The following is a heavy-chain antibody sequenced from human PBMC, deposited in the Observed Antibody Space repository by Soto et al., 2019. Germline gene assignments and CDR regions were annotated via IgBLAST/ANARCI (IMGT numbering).Heavy chain of an antibody. D-gene: IGHD6-19*01. Sequence: QVQLQESGPGLVKPSGTLSLTCAVSGDSVSSPYYWCWVRQPPGKGLEWIGEVFHTGTTSYNPSLRSRLTTFMDKSINQSSLPPRSVTAADTAVYYCARSAGWYAVHSWGPGTLVIVSS. CDR3: ARSAGWYAVHS. J-gene: IGHJ4*02. CDR2: VFHTGTT. CDR1: GDSVSSPYY. V-gene: IGHV4-4*02.